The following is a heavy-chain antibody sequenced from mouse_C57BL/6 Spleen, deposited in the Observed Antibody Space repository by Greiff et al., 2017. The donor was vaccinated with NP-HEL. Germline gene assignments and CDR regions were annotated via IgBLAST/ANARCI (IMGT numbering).Heavy chain of an antibody. J-gene: IGHJ2*01. CDR1: GFTFSDYG. D-gene: IGHD1-1*01. CDR3: ARPNYYGSNFDY. CDR2: ISSGSSTI. V-gene: IGHV5-17*01. Sequence: EVQRVESGGGLVKPGGSLKLSCAASGFTFSDYGMHWVRQAPEKGLEWVAYISSGSSTIYYADTVKGRFTISRDNAKNTLFLHMTSLRSEDTAMYYCARPNYYGSNFDYWGQGTTLTVSS.